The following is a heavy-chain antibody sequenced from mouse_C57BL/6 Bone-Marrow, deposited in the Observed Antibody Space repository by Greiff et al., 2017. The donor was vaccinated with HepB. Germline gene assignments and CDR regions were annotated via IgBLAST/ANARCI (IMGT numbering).Heavy chain of an antibody. CDR1: GFTFSSYA. CDR2: ISDGGSHT. CDR3: AREDYSNLAWFAY. J-gene: IGHJ3*01. V-gene: IGHV5-4*01. Sequence: EVKVEESGGGLVKPGGSLKLSCAASGFTFSSYAMSWVRQTPKKRLEWVATISDGGSHTYYPDNVKGRFTISRDNAKNNLYLHMGHLKSEDTAMYYCAREDYSNLAWFAYWGQGTLVTVSA. D-gene: IGHD2-5*01.